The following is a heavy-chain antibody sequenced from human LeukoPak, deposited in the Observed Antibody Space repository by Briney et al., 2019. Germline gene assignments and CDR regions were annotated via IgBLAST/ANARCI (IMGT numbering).Heavy chain of an antibody. CDR3: AKDDAWLRFGE. V-gene: IGHV3-23*01. CDR1: GFTFRNHG. CDR2: ISPSGDIT. Sequence: GGTLRLSCAASGFTFRNHGMDWVRQAPGKGLEWVSGISPSGDITYYADSVKGRFTISRDNSKNTLYLEVISLTAEDTAVYYCAKDDAWLRFGEWSQGTLVTVSS. D-gene: IGHD5-12*01. J-gene: IGHJ4*02.